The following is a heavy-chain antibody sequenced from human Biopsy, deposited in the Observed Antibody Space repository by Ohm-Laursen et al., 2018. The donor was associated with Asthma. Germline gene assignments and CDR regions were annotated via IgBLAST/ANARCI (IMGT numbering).Heavy chain of an antibody. CDR1: GFAFGKYG. D-gene: IGHD6-13*01. CDR3: AKNNDQQLTY. Sequence: SSLRLSCAASGFAFGKYGMYWARQAPGKGLRWVAVITHDGSRMYYADSVRGRFTISRDNSRNTLYLEMSSLRVDDTAVYYCAKNNDQQLTYWGRGTLVTVSS. CDR2: ITHDGSRM. V-gene: IGHV3-30*18. J-gene: IGHJ4*02.